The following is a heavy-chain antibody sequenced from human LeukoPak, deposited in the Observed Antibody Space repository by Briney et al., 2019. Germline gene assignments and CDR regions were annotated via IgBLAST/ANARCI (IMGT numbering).Heavy chain of an antibody. CDR2: INPNSGNT. CDR1: GYTFTGYY. V-gene: IGHV1-8*01. D-gene: IGHD4-17*01. CDR3: ARASEDGDGYYYYYMDV. J-gene: IGHJ6*03. Sequence: ASVKVSCKASGYTFTGYYMHWVRQAPGQGLEWMGWINPNSGNTGYAQKFQGRVTITRNTSISTAYMELSSLRSEDTAVYYCARASEDGDGYYYYYMDVWGKGTTVTVSS.